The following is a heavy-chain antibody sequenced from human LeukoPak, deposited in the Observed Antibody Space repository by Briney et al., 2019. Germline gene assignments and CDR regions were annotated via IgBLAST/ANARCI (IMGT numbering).Heavy chain of an antibody. CDR2: INHSGST. V-gene: IGHV4-34*01. CDR1: GGSFSGYY. CDR3: ARGPLLNYYYMDV. J-gene: IGHJ6*03. Sequence: SETLSLTCAVYGGSFSGYYWSWIRRPPGKGLEWIGEINHSGSTNYNPSLKSRVTISVDTSKNQFSLKLSSVTAADTAVYYCARGPLLNYYYMDVWGKGTTVTVSS. D-gene: IGHD3-9*01.